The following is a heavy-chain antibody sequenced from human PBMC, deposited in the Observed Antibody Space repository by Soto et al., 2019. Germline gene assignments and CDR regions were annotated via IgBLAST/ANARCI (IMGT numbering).Heavy chain of an antibody. CDR3: SREHFGRSRWSRHDGRDV. CDR1: CLSFRGSD. V-gene: IGHV4-34*01. D-gene: IGHD6-13*01. J-gene: IGHJ6*02. Sequence: PPETLSLTFAVYCLSFRGSDRRWIRPPAGKGLEWSGEIKHRPSTNYNPSLKSRVTISVDTSKNQVSQKLSSVTAADTAPDYCSREHFGRSRWSRHDGRDVRDQPTTVTAS. CDR2: IKHRPST.